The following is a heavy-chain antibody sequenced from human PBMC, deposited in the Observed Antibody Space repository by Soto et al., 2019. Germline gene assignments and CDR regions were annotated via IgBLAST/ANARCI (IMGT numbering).Heavy chain of an antibody. D-gene: IGHD5-18*01. Sequence: KTSETLSLTCVVSGYPIINGYYCGWIRQPPGKGLEWIGTISHGGSTNYNPSLSSRITISLDTSVNHFSLMLSSLTAADTAIYYCTRGVRGYVSYWGQGTLVTVSS. CDR2: ISHGGST. J-gene: IGHJ4*02. V-gene: IGHV4-38-2*01. CDR3: TRGVRGYVSY. CDR1: GYPIINGYY.